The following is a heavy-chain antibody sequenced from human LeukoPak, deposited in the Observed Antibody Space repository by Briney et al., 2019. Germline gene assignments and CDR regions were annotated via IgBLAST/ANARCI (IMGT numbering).Heavy chain of an antibody. J-gene: IGHJ4*02. CDR3: ARATTYDILTGYFDY. D-gene: IGHD3-9*01. Sequence: GGSLRLSCAASGFTFSSHTMNWVRQAPGKGLEWVSSISSSSSYIYYAESVKGRFTMSRDNAKNSLYLQMNSLRAEDTAVYYCARATTYDILTGYFDYWGQGTLVTVSS. CDR2: ISSSSSYI. CDR1: GFTFSSHT. V-gene: IGHV3-21*01.